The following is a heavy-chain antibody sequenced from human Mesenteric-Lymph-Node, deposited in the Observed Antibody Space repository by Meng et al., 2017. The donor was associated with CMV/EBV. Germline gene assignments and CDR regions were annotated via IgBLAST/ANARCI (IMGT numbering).Heavy chain of an antibody. CDR1: GYTFTGYY. CDR2: INPNSGGT. CDR3: ARRVAVTWAYFDY. J-gene: IGHJ4*02. D-gene: IGHD4-11*01. V-gene: IGHV1-2*02. Sequence: ASVKVSCKASGYTFTGYYMHWVRQAPGQGLEWMGWINPNSGGTNYAQKFQGRVTMTRDTSISTAYMDLSSLRSDDTAVYYRARRVAVTWAYFDYWGQGTLVTVSS.